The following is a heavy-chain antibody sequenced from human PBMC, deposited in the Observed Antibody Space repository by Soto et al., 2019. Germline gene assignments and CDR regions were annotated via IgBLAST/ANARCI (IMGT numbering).Heavy chain of an antibody. J-gene: IGHJ4*02. CDR2: ISGSGGST. D-gene: IGHD4-17*01. CDR1: GFTFSSYA. CDR3: AKRSIMTTVTTRYFDY. Sequence: GGSLRLSCAASGFTFSSYAMSWVRQAPGKGLEWVSAISGSGGSTYYADSVKGRFTISRDNSKNTLYLQMNSLRAEDTAVYYCAKRSIMTTVTTRYFDYWGQGTLVTVSS. V-gene: IGHV3-23*01.